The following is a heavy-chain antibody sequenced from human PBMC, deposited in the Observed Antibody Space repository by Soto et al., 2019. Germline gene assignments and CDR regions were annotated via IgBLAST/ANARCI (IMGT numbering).Heavy chain of an antibody. J-gene: IGHJ4*02. CDR3: AKDIVGATPGLGY. CDR2: ISYDGSNK. D-gene: IGHD1-26*01. V-gene: IGHV3-30*18. CDR1: VFTFSIYA. Sequence: PGGSLRLACAASVFTFSIYAMHWVRQAPGKGLEWVAVISYDGSNKYYADSVKGRFTISRDNSKNTLYLQMNSLRAEDTAVYYCAKDIVGATPGLGYWGQGTLVTVSS.